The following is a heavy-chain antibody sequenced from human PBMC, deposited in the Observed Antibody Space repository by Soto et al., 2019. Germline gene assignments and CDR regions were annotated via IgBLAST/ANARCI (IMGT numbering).Heavy chain of an antibody. V-gene: IGHV1-46*01. CDR3: ARTQEKVRGYYYYYGMDV. CDR1: GYTFTSYY. Sequence: AASVKVSCKASGYTFTSYYMHWVRQAPGQGLEWMGIINPSGGSTSYAQKFQGRVTMTRDTSTSTVYMELSSLRSEDTAVYYCARTQEKVRGYYYYYGMDVWGQGTTVTVSS. J-gene: IGHJ6*02. CDR2: INPSGGST. D-gene: IGHD3-16*01.